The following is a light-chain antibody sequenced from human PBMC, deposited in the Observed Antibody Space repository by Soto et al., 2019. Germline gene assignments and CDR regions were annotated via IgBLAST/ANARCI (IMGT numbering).Light chain of an antibody. V-gene: IGLV2-14*01. CDR1: RSDIGDSNF. CDR3: ASFRSGTILV. J-gene: IGLJ1*01. CDR2: EVN. Sequence: QSVLTQPASVSGSPGRWVTISCTGPRSDIGDSNFISWYQHSPGKAPRLLIYEVNNRPSGVSKRFSGSKAGNTASLPISGLLDDDEADYFCASFRSGTILVFGSGTKVTVL.